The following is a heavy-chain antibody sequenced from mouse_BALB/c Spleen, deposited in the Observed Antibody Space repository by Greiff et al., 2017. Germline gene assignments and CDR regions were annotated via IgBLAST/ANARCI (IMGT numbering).Heavy chain of an antibody. CDR2: IDPENGNT. V-gene: IGHV14-1*02. CDR1: GFNIKDYY. D-gene: IGHD1-1*01. J-gene: IGHJ4*01. Sequence: EVKLMESGAELVRPGALVKLSCKASGFNIKDYYMHWVKQRPEQGLEWIGWIDPENGNTIYDPKFQGKASITADTSSNTAYLQLSSLTSEDTAVYYCARSGGSSYGYAMDYWGQGTSVTVAS. CDR3: ARSGGSSYGYAMDY.